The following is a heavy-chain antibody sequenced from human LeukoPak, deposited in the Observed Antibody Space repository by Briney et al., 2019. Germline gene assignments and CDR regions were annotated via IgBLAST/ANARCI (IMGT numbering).Heavy chain of an antibody. J-gene: IGHJ4*02. CDR3: ARVLAYYDFWSGYDYPANFDY. Sequence: SETLPLTCAVYGGSFSGYYWSWIRQPPGKGLEWIGEINHSGSTNYNPSLKSRVTISVDTSKNQFSLKLSSVTAADTAVYYCARVLAYYDFWSGYDYPANFDYWGQGTLVTVSS. CDR2: INHSGST. D-gene: IGHD3-3*01. CDR1: GGSFSGYY. V-gene: IGHV4-34*01.